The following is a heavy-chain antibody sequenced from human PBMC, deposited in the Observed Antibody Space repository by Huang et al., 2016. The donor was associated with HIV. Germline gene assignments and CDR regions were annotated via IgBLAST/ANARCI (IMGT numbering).Heavy chain of an antibody. J-gene: IGHJ4*02. CDR2: IYYRGST. V-gene: IGHV4-61*01. CDR3: AREMAARPGFDY. CDR1: GGSVSSGSYY. D-gene: IGHD6-19*01. Sequence: QVQLQESGPGLVKPSETLSLTCTVSGGSVSSGSYYWSWIRQPPGKGLEWIGYIYYRGSTNYSPSLKSRVTISVDTSKNQLSLKLSSVTAADTAVYYCAREMAARPGFDYWGQGTLVTVSS.